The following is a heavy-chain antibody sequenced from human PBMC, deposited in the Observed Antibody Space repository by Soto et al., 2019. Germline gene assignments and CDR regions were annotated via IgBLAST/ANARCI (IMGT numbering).Heavy chain of an antibody. CDR1: GYTFTSYA. D-gene: IGHD3-10*01. V-gene: IGHV1-3*01. CDR3: ARFGVSYYYYGMDV. CDR2: INAGNGNT. Sequence: ASVKVSCKAFGYTFTSYAMHWVRQARGQRLEWMGWINAGNGNTKYSQKFQGRVTITRDTSASTAYMELSSLRSEDTAVYYCARFGVSYYYYGMDVWGQGTTVTVSS. J-gene: IGHJ6*02.